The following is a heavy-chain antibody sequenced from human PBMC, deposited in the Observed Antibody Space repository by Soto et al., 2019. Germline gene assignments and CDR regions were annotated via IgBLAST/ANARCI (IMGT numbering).Heavy chain of an antibody. J-gene: IGHJ5*02. CDR1: GFTFSSYA. CDR3: ARDPRGIFSSSGGNWFDP. D-gene: IGHD6-6*01. CDR2: ISYDGSNK. Sequence: GGSLRLSCAASGFTFSSYAMHWVRQAPGKGLEWVAVISYDGSNKYYADSVKGRFTISRDNSKNTLYLQMNSLRAEDTAVYYCARDPRGIFSSSGGNWFDPWGQGTLVTVSS. V-gene: IGHV3-30-3*01.